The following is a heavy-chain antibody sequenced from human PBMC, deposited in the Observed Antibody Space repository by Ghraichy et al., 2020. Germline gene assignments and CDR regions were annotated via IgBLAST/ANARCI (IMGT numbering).Heavy chain of an antibody. CDR2: ISYDGSYK. D-gene: IGHD2-21*02. CDR1: GFTFSSYV. V-gene: IGHV3-30*18. J-gene: IGHJ4*02. CDR3: AKSYCGGDCHIDH. Sequence: GGSLRLSCAASGFTFSSYVMHWVRQAPGKGLEWVALISYDGSYKYYADAVKGRVTISRDNSKNTLHLQLNSLGTADTALYYCAKSYCGGDCHIDHWGQGTLVNVSP.